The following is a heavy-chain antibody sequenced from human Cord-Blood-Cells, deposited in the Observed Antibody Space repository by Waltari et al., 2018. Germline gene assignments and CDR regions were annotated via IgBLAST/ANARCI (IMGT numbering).Heavy chain of an antibody. CDR2: IYYSGST. CDR3: ARRGLLRLFDY. Sequence: QLQLQESGPGLVKPSETLSLTCTVSGGSLSSSSYYWGWIRQPPGKGLGWIGSIYYSGSTYYNPSLKSRVTISVDTSKNQFSLKLSSVTAADTAVYYCARRGLLRLFDYWGQGTLVTVSS. V-gene: IGHV4-39*01. D-gene: IGHD3-22*01. J-gene: IGHJ4*02. CDR1: GGSLSSSSYY.